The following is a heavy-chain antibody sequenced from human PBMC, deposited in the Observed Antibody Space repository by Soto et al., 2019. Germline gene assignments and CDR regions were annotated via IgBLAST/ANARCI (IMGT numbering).Heavy chain of an antibody. D-gene: IGHD3-10*01. CDR2: ISGSGGTT. V-gene: IGHV3-23*01. Sequence: EVQLLEAGGGLVQPGGSLRLSCEASGFTFSNYAMSWVRKAPGKGLEWVSTISGSGGTTYYADSVKGRFAMSRDNSKNTLYLQMNSLRAEDTAAYYCENNYGSGSSCYGMDVWGQGTTVTVSS. J-gene: IGHJ6*02. CDR3: ENNYGSGSSCYGMDV. CDR1: GFTFSNYA.